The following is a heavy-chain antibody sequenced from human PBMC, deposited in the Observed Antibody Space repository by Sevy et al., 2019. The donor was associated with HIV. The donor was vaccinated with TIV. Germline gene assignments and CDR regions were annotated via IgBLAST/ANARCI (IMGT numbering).Heavy chain of an antibody. J-gene: IGHJ6*02. D-gene: IGHD2-15*01. V-gene: IGHV4-39*01. CDR1: GGSISSSSYY. CDR2: IYYSGST. CDR3: ARHGARDYYYYGMDV. Sequence: SETLSLTCTVSGGSISSSSYYWGWIRQPPGKGLEWIGSIYYSGSTYYNPSLKSRVTISVDTSKNQFSLKLSAVTAADTAVYYCARHGARDYYYYGMDVWGQWTTVTVSS.